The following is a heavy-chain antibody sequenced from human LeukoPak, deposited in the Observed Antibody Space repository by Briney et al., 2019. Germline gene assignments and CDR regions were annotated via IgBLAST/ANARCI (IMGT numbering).Heavy chain of an antibody. Sequence: SETLSLTCTVSGYSISSGYYWGWIRQPPGKGLEWIGSIYHSGSTYYNPSLKSRVTISVDTSKNQFSLKLSSVTAADTAVYYCARDFGRVEMATNWGQGTLVTVSS. CDR3: ARDFGRVEMATN. D-gene: IGHD5-24*01. CDR1: GYSISSGYY. CDR2: IYHSGST. J-gene: IGHJ4*02. V-gene: IGHV4-38-2*02.